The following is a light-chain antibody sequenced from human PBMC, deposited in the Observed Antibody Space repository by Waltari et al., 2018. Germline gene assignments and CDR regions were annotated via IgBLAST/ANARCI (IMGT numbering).Light chain of an antibody. J-gene: IGLJ3*02. V-gene: IGLV2-23*01. CDR2: DDN. CDR1: SSDVGDYNL. Sequence: QSALTQPASVSGSSGQSITIYCTGTSSDVGDYNLVPWYQQYPVKAPKVMIYDDNRRPSGVSDRFSGSKSGNTASLTISGVQAEDEADYYCCSYAGSYTWVFGGGTKLTVL. CDR3: CSYAGSYTWV.